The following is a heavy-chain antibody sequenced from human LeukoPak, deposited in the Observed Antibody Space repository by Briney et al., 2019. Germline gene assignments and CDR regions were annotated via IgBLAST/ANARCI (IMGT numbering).Heavy chain of an antibody. Sequence: FLRLSCAASGFTFDDYAMHWVRQAPGKGLEWVSGISWNSGSIGYADSVKGRFTISRDNAKNSLYLQMNSLRAEDTAVYYCARDILTGASFDYWGQGTLVTVSS. CDR3: ARDILTGASFDY. CDR2: ISWNSGSI. V-gene: IGHV3-9*01. D-gene: IGHD3-9*01. J-gene: IGHJ4*02. CDR1: GFTFDDYA.